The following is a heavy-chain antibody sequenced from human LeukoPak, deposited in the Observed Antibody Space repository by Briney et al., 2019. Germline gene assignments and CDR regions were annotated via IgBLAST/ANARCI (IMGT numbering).Heavy chain of an antibody. CDR3: ARDSSPRRPDAFDI. Sequence: ASVTVSFKASGYTFTSYYMHWVRQAPGQGLEWMGIINPSGGSTSYAQKFQGRVTMTRDMSTSTVYMELSSLRSEDTAVYYCARDSSPRRPDAFDIWGQGTMVTVSS. V-gene: IGHV1-46*01. J-gene: IGHJ3*02. CDR1: GYTFTSYY. CDR2: INPSGGST. D-gene: IGHD2-2*01.